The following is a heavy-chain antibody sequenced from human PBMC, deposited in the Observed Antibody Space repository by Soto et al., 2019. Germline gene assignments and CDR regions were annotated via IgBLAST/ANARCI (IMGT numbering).Heavy chain of an antibody. CDR1: GGSINTGGYY. CDR2: IFYTGTA. Sequence: TLSLTCTVSGGSINTGGYYWGWIRHLPGEGLEWIGHIFYTGTAYYNPSLRSRVTVSIDTSANQFSLHMYSVTAADTAMYYCARRLDHTPETFFNWLDHWAQGILVPV. V-gene: IGHV4-31*03. J-gene: IGHJ5*02. CDR3: ARRLDHTPETFFNWLDH. D-gene: IGHD2-15*01.